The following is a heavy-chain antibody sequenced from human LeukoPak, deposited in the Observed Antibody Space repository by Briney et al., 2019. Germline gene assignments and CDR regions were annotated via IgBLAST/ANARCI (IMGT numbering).Heavy chain of an antibody. CDR1: GFTFSSYA. D-gene: IGHD4-17*01. J-gene: IGHJ4*02. CDR3: ATDVDAQGDYGDYTAFEY. V-gene: IGHV3-23*01. Sequence: PGGSLRLSCAASGFTFSSYAMSWVRQAPGKGLEWVSAISDSGGSTYYADSVKGRFTISRDKSNNTLYLQMNSLRAEDTAVYYLATDVDAQGDYGDYTAFEYWGEGAMVIVSS. CDR2: ISDSGGST.